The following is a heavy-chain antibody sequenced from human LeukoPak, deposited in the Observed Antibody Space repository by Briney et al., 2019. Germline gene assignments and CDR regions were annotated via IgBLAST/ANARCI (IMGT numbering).Heavy chain of an antibody. Sequence: PSETLSLTCTVSSGSIYSGGYYWTWVRQHPGKGLEWIGSMFYSGSTYFNPSLKSRVTISLDTSKKQFSLKLSSVTAADTAVYYCARAVTSHYFDYWGQGTLVTVSS. D-gene: IGHD4-17*01. CDR2: MFYSGST. V-gene: IGHV4-31*03. CDR1: SGSIYSGGYY. CDR3: ARAVTSHYFDY. J-gene: IGHJ4*02.